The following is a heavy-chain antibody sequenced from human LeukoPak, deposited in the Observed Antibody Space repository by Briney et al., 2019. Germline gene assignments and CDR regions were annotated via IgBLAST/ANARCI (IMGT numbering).Heavy chain of an antibody. CDR3: ARGGWNKFDY. CDR1: GGSISSSSYY. D-gene: IGHD3-22*01. Sequence: SETLSLTCTVSGGSISSSSYYWGWIRQPPGKGLEWIGSIYYSGSTYYNPSLKSRVTITADTSKNQFSLKLSSVTAADTAVYYCARGGWNKFDYWGQGTLVTVSS. J-gene: IGHJ4*02. CDR2: IYYSGST. V-gene: IGHV4-39*07.